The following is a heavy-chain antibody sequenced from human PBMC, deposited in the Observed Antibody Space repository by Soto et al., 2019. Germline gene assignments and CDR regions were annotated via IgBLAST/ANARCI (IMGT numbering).Heavy chain of an antibody. CDR3: ARGPSGIYSSSWFDY. CDR2: ISSSSSYI. J-gene: IGHJ4*02. Sequence: GGSRRLSCAASGFTFSSDSMNWVRQAPGKGLEWVSSISSSSSYIYYADSVKGRFTISRDNAKNSLYLQMNSLRAEDTAVDYCARGPSGIYSSSWFDYWGQGTLVTVSS. D-gene: IGHD6-13*01. CDR1: GFTFSSDS. V-gene: IGHV3-21*01.